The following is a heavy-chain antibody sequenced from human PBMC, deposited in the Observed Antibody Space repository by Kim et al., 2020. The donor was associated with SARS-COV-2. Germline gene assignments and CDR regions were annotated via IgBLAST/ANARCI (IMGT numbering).Heavy chain of an antibody. Sequence: SETLSLTCAVYGGSFSGYYWSWIRQPPGKGLEWIGEINHSGSTNYNPSLKSRVTISVDTSKNQFSLKLSSVTAADTAVYYCARGYCSGGSCRAIAYNWFDPWGQGTLVTVSS. CDR1: GGSFSGYY. CDR2: INHSGST. V-gene: IGHV4-34*01. J-gene: IGHJ5*02. D-gene: IGHD2-15*01. CDR3: ARGYCSGGSCRAIAYNWFDP.